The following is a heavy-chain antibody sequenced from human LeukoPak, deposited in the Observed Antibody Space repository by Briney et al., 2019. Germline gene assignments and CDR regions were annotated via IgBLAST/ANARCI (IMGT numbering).Heavy chain of an antibody. CDR1: GGSISSSSYH. CDR3: ARGRYELLSIAAAGREYWFDP. V-gene: IGHV4-39*07. J-gene: IGHJ5*02. CDR2: INHSGST. D-gene: IGHD6-13*01. Sequence: SETLSLTCTVSGGSISSSSYHWGWIRQPPGKGLEWIGEINHSGSTNYNPSLKSRVTISVDTSKNQFSLKLSSVTAADTAVYYCARGRYELLSIAAAGREYWFDPWGQGTLVTISS.